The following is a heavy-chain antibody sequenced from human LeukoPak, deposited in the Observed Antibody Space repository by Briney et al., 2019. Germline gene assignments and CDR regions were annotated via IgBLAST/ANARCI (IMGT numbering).Heavy chain of an antibody. CDR1: GFTFRNSA. Sequence: GRSLRLSCAASGFTFRNSAMSWVRQAPGTGLEWVSSIGGHVHSTYYADSVIGRFTISRDDSKNTLYLRMNSLRANDTAIYYCANHRTPDRYHWNYFDYWGQGTLVTVSS. V-gene: IGHV3-23*01. CDR2: IGGHVHST. J-gene: IGHJ4*02. CDR3: ANHRTPDRYHWNYFDY. D-gene: IGHD1-20*01.